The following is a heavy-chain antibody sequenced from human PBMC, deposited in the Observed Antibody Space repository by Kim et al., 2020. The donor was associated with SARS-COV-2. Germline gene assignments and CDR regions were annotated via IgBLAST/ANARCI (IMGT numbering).Heavy chain of an antibody. CDR3: ASLRLGEVSLGLYNWFDP. V-gene: IGHV7-4-1*02. Sequence: ASVKVSCKASGYTFTSYAMNWVRQAPGQGLEWMGWINTNTGNPTYAQGFTGRFVFSLDTSVSTAYLQISSLKAEDTAVYYCASLRLGEVSLGLYNWFDPWGQGTLVTVSS. J-gene: IGHJ5*02. D-gene: IGHD3-16*02. CDR1: GYTFTSYA. CDR2: INTNTGNP.